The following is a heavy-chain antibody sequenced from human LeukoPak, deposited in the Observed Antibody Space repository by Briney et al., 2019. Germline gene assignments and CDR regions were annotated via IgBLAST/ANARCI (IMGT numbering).Heavy chain of an antibody. V-gene: IGHV3-23*01. J-gene: IGHJ2*01. CDR2: ITGSTYST. CDR1: GFIFSSYG. Sequence: GGSLRLSCAASGFIFSSYGMSWVRQAPGEGLEWISGITGSTYSTYYADSVRGRFTISRDNSKNTLYLQMNSLRAEDTAVYYCARDGLAAATLHWCFDLWGRGTLVTVSS. D-gene: IGHD2-15*01. CDR3: ARDGLAAATLHWCFDL.